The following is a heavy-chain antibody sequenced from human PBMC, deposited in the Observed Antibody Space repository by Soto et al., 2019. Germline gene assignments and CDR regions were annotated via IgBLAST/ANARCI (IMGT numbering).Heavy chain of an antibody. J-gene: IGHJ6*02. CDR2: VWYDGSNK. CDR3: ARGFKNCTNGVCYRAHYYYGMDV. D-gene: IGHD2-8*01. Sequence: GGSLRLSCAASGFTFSSYGMHWVRQAPGKGLEWVAVVWYDGSNKYYADSVKGRFTISRDNSKNTLYLQMNSLRAEDTAVYYCARGFKNCTNGVCYRAHYYYGMDVWGQGTTVTVSS. V-gene: IGHV3-33*01. CDR1: GFTFSSYG.